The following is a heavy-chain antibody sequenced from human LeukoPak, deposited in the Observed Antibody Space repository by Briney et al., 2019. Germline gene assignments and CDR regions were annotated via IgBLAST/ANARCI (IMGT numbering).Heavy chain of an antibody. D-gene: IGHD2-21*01. CDR1: GDSISSYY. CDR2: IYYSGST. CDR3: ARACSCGALSVYWYFDL. Sequence: SETLSLTCTVSGDSISSYYWSWIRQHPGKGLEWIGYIYYSGSTYYNPSLKSRVTISVDTSKNQFSLKLSSVTAADTAVYYCARACSCGALSVYWYFDLWGRGTLVTVSS. J-gene: IGHJ2*01. V-gene: IGHV4-59*06.